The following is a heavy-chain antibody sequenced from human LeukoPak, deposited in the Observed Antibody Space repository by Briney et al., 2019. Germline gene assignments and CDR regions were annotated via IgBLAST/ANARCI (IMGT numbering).Heavy chain of an antibody. CDR3: ARGFFELELIYYYYYMDV. Sequence: GASVKVSCKVSGYTLTELSMHWVRQAPGKGLEWMGGFDPEDGETIYAQKFQGRVTMTRDTSISTAYMELSRLRSDDTAVYYCARGFFELELIYYYYYMDVWGKGTTVTVSS. CDR1: GYTLTELS. J-gene: IGHJ6*03. D-gene: IGHD1-7*01. V-gene: IGHV1-24*01. CDR2: FDPEDGET.